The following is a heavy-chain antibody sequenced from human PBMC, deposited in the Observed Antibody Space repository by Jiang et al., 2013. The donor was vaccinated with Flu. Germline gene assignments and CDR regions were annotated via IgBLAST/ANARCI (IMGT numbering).Heavy chain of an antibody. J-gene: IGHJ1*01. CDR1: GFSLSTSGVG. CDR2: IYWNDDK. D-gene: IGHD3-22*01. CDR3: AHSREYYYDSSERAEYFQH. Sequence: KPTQTLTLTCTFSGFSLSTSGVGVGWIRQPPGKALEWLALIYWNDDKRYSPSLKSRLTITKDTSKNQVVLTMTNMDPVDTATYYCAHSREYYYDSSERAEYFQHWGQGTLVTVSS. V-gene: IGHV2-5*01.